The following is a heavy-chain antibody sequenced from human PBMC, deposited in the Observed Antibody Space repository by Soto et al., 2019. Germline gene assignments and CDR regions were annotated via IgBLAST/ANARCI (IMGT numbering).Heavy chain of an antibody. CDR2: IIPILGIA. Sequence: GASVKVSCKASGGTFSSYTISWVRQAPGQGLEWMGRIIPILGIANYAQKFQGRVTITADKSTSTAYMELSSLRSEDTAVYYCARGILEWFRPYYYYYMDVWAKGPRSPSP. J-gene: IGHJ6*03. CDR1: GGTFSSYT. CDR3: ARGILEWFRPYYYYYMDV. V-gene: IGHV1-69*02. D-gene: IGHD3-3*01.